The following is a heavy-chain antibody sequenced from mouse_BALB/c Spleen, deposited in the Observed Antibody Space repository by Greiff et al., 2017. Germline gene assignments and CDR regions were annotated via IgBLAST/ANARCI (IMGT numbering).Heavy chain of an antibody. D-gene: IGHD1-1*01. V-gene: IGHV14-3*02. CDR2: IDPANGNT. CDR1: GFNIKDTY. Sequence: VQLQQSGAELVKPGASVKLSCTASGFNIKDTYMHWVKQRPEQGLEWIGRIDPANGNTKYDPKFQGKATITADTSSNTAYLQLSSLTSEDTAVYYCARGLGYGSSYWYFDFWGAGTTVTVSS. J-gene: IGHJ1*01. CDR3: ARGLGYGSSYWYFDF.